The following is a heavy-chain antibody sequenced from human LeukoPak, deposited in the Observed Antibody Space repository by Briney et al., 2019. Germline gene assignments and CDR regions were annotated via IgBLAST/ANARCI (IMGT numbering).Heavy chain of an antibody. J-gene: IGHJ1*01. CDR2: ITWNGDTT. D-gene: IGHD3-16*01. Sequence: GSPRLFCAASGFTFDHYDMSWVRQAPGKGLKWVSGITWNGDTTTYADSVKGRFTISRDYAKNSLYLQMNSLRAEDTALYYCARGSGLNLAPRTLAYFQHWGQGTLGSPSP. V-gene: IGHV3-20*04. CDR1: GFTFDHYD. CDR3: ARGSGLNLAPRTLAYFQH.